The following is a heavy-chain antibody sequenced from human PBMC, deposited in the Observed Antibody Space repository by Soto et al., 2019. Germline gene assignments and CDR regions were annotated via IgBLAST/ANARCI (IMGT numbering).Heavy chain of an antibody. Sequence: SVKVSFTASGGTFSSYALSWVRHAPRQGLEWMGGIIPIFGTANYAQKFQGRVTITADESTSTAYMELSSLRSEDTAVYYCATGPPETQVGATLYYFDYWGQGTLVTVSS. CDR1: GGTFSSYA. V-gene: IGHV1-69*13. CDR3: ATGPPETQVGATLYYFDY. D-gene: IGHD1-26*01. CDR2: IIPIFGTA. J-gene: IGHJ4*02.